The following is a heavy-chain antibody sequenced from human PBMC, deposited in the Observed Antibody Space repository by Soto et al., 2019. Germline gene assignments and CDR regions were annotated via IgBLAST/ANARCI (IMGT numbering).Heavy chain of an antibody. V-gene: IGHV3-30-3*01. CDR1: GFTFSSYA. Sequence: PGGSLRLSCAASGFTFSSYAMHWVRQAPGKGLEWVAVISYDGSNKYYADSVKGRFTISRDNSMNTLYLRMNSLRAEDTAVYYCARNGGGYYSDSFDYWGQGTLVTVSS. CDR2: ISYDGSNK. CDR3: ARNGGGYYSDSFDY. D-gene: IGHD3-22*01. J-gene: IGHJ4*02.